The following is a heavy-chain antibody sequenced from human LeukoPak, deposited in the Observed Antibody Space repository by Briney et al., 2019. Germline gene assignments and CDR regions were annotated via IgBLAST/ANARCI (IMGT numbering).Heavy chain of an antibody. D-gene: IGHD6-6*01. V-gene: IGHV3-30*19. CDR2: ISYDGSNK. J-gene: IGHJ4*02. CDR1: GFTFSSYG. CDR3: AVGGYSSSSVPFDY. Sequence: AGGSLRLSCAASGFTFSSYGMHWVRQAPGKGLEWVAFISYDGSNKYYADSVKGRFTISRDNSKNTLYLQMNSLRAEDTAVYYCAVGGYSSSSVPFDYWGQGTLVTVSS.